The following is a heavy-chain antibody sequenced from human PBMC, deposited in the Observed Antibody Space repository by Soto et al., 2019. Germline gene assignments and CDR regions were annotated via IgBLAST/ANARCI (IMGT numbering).Heavy chain of an antibody. CDR3: ARDYLLLWFGELFPLIHVMDV. D-gene: IGHD3-10*01. CDR2: ISAYNGNT. J-gene: IGHJ6*02. CDR1: GYTFTSYG. V-gene: IGHV1-18*01. Sequence: EASVKVSCKASGYTFTSYGISWVRQAPGQGLEWMGWISAYNGNTNYAQKLQGRVTMTTDTSTSTAYMELRSLRSDDTAVYYCARDYLLLWFGELFPLIHVMDVWGQGTTVTVSS.